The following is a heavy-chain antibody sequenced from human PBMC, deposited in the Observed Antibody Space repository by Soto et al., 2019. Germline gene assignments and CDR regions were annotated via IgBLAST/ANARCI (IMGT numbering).Heavy chain of an antibody. CDR3: AHSWYCSVGSCYYSNRFDP. V-gene: IGHV2-5*02. J-gene: IGHJ5*02. D-gene: IGHD2-15*01. Sequence: QITLKESGPTLVKPTQTLTLTCTFSGFSLSTSGVGVGWIRQPPGKALEWLALFYWDDDKRYSPSLKRRLTTTTATSKTQTVLTSTNTDPVDTATYYCAHSWYCSVGSCYYSNRFDPWGQGTPLTVSS. CDR1: GFSLSTSGVG. CDR2: FYWDDDK.